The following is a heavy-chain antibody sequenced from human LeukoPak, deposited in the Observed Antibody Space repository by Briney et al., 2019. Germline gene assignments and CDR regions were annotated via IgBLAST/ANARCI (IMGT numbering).Heavy chain of an antibody. CDR3: ASSYQLLNFDY. Sequence: SETLSLTCAVYGGSFSGYYWSWNRQPPGKGLEWIGEINHSGSTNYNPSLKSRVTISVDTSKNQFSLKLSSVTAADTAVYYCASSYQLLNFDYWGQGTLVTVSS. V-gene: IGHV4-34*01. J-gene: IGHJ4*02. CDR2: INHSGST. CDR1: GGSFSGYY. D-gene: IGHD2-2*01.